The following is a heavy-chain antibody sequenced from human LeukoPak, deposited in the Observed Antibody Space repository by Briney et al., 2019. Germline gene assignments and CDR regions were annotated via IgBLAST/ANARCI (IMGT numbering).Heavy chain of an antibody. CDR1: GYTFTGYY. CDR3: ARDDFWSGYYNFDY. CDR2: INPNSGGT. Sequence: ASVKVSCKASGYTFTGYYMHWVRQAPGQGLEWMGRINPNSGGTNYAQKFQGRVTMTRDTSISTAYMELSRLRSDDTAVYYCARDDFWSGYYNFDYWGQGTLVTVS. V-gene: IGHV1-2*06. D-gene: IGHD3-3*01. J-gene: IGHJ4*02.